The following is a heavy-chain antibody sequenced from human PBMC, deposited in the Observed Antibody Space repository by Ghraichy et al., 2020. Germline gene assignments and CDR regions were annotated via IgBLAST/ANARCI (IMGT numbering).Heavy chain of an antibody. J-gene: IGHJ4*02. Sequence: SETLSLTCTVSGGSISSYYWSWIRQPPGKGLEWIGYIYTSGSTNYNPSLKSRVTISVDTSKNQFSLKLSSVTAADTAVYYCAGHYYDSSEFDYWGQGTLVTVSS. CDR2: IYTSGST. V-gene: IGHV4-4*09. CDR1: GGSISSYY. CDR3: AGHYYDSSEFDY. D-gene: IGHD3-22*01.